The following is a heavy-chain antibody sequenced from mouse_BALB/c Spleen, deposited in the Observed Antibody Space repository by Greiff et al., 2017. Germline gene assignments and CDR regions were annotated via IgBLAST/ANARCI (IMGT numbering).Heavy chain of an antibody. J-gene: IGHJ1*01. V-gene: IGHV3-6*02. CDR3: ARPTMITTRYFDV. CDR1: GYSITSGYY. Sequence: DVQLQESGPGLVKPSQSLSLTCSVTGYSITSGYYWNWIRQFPGNKLEWMGYISYDGSNNYNPSLKNRISITRDTSKNQFFLKLNSVTTEDTATYYCARPTMITTRYFDVWGAGTTVTVSS. D-gene: IGHD2-4*01. CDR2: ISYDGSN.